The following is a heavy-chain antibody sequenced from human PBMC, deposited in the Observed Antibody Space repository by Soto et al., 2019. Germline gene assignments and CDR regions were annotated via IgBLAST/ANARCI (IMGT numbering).Heavy chain of an antibody. V-gene: IGHV4-30-2*01. J-gene: IGHJ5*02. CDR1: GGSISSGGYS. D-gene: IGHD3-3*01. CDR2: IYHSGST. Sequence: SETLSLTCAVSGGSISSGGYSWSWIRQPPGKGLEWIGYIYHSGSTYYNPSLKSRVTISVDRSKNQFSLKLSSVTAADTAVYYCARGGWMDYDFWSGYSRFDPWGQGTLVTVSS. CDR3: ARGGWMDYDFWSGYSRFDP.